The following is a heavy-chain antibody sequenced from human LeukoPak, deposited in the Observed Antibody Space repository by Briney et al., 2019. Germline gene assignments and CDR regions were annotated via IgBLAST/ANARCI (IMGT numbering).Heavy chain of an antibody. CDR2: INHSGST. CDR3: ARAVTPSLRYFDWLNYYYYMDV. J-gene: IGHJ6*03. CDR1: GGSFSGYY. V-gene: IGHV4-34*01. D-gene: IGHD3-9*01. Sequence: SETLSLTCAVYGGSFSGYYWSWIRQPPGKGLEWIGEINHSGSTNYNPSLKSRVTISVDTSKNQFSLKLSSVTAADTAVYYCARAVTPSLRYFDWLNYYYYMDVWGKGTTVTISS.